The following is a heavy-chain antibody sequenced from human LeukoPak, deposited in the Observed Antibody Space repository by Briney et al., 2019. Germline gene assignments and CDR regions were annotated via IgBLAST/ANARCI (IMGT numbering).Heavy chain of an antibody. D-gene: IGHD4/OR15-4a*01. CDR1: GFSFSDFG. V-gene: IGHV3-30*02. J-gene: IGHJ4*02. CDR3: AKDDYGTIDF. Sequence: GGSLRLSCAASGFSFSDFGMHWVRQAPGKGLEWVACIHYDGSIEDYAVSVKGRFIISRDNSKNTLYLQMNSLRAEDTAVYYCAKDDYGTIDFWGQETLVTVFS. CDR2: IHYDGSIE.